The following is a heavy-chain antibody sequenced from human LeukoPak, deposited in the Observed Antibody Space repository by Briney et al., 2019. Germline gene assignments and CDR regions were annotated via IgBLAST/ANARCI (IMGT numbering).Heavy chain of an antibody. V-gene: IGHV3-21*01. Sequence: GGSLRLSCAAPGFIFSNYTMHWVRQAPGKGLEWVSAISISGSYLYYADSVKGGFTISRDNAKKSLYLLMNSLRAQHTAMYYCARRYCSSTNCYAFDYWGQGTLVTVSS. CDR2: ISISGSYL. CDR3: ARRYCSSTNCYAFDY. J-gene: IGHJ4*02. CDR1: GFIFSNYT. D-gene: IGHD2-2*01.